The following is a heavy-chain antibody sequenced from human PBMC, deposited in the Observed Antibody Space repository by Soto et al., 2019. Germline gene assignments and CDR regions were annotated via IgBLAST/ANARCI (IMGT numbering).Heavy chain of an antibody. CDR2: INPNSGGT. CDR1: GYTFIGYY. D-gene: IGHD5-18*01. J-gene: IGHJ4*02. V-gene: IGHV1-2*02. Sequence: GASVKVSCKASGYTFIGYYIHWVRQAPGQGLEWMGWINPNSGGTNYAQKFQGRVTMTCDTSISAAYMELTKLRSDDTAVYYCARGPGYNYAYFDYWGQGALVTVSS. CDR3: ARGPGYNYAYFDY.